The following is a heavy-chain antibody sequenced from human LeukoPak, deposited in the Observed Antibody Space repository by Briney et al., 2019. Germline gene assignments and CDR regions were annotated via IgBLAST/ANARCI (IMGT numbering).Heavy chain of an antibody. CDR3: ARGSGYDFGVIDY. J-gene: IGHJ4*02. CDR2: SNAGNGNT. Sequence: MHXVRQAPGQRLEWMGWSNAGNGNTKYSQEFQGRVTITRDTSASTVYMELSSLRSEDMAVYYCARGSGYDFGVIDYWGQGTLVTVSS. D-gene: IGHD5-12*01. V-gene: IGHV1-3*02.